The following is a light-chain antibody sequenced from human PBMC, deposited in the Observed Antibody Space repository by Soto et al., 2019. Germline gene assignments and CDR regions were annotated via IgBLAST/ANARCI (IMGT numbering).Light chain of an antibody. V-gene: IGKV3-20*01. J-gene: IGKJ1*01. Sequence: EIVMTQSPASPTVSPGDRATLSCRAYPSISSNLARYQQKPGQAPSLLMFRTASRATCFPARFSGGGSRTDFTLTISRLEPEDFAVYYCHQYGSSPPGTFGQGTKVDIK. CDR1: PSISSN. CDR2: RTA. CDR3: HQYGSSPPGT.